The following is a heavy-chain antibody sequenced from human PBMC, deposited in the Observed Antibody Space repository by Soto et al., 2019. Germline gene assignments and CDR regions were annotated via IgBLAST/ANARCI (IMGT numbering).Heavy chain of an antibody. CDR1: GGSFSGYY. V-gene: IGHV4-34*01. Sequence: SETPSLTCAVYGGSFSGYYWSWIRQPPGKGLEWIGEINHSGSTNYNPSLKSRVTISVDTSKNQFSLKLSSVTAADTAVYYCARARIKNFDYWGQGTLVTVSS. CDR3: ARARIKNFDY. J-gene: IGHJ4*02. CDR2: INHSGST.